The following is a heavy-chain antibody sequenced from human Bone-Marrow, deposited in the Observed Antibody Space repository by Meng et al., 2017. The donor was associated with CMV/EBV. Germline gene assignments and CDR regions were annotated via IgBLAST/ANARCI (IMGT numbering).Heavy chain of an antibody. D-gene: IGHD3-3*01. CDR3: ARVRYHFWSGYYTARLFDY. CDR1: GYTFCSYD. J-gene: IGHJ4*02. CDR2: MNPNSGNT. Sequence: ASVKVSCKASGYTFCSYDINWVRQATGQGLEWMGWMNPNSGNTGYAQKFQGRVTMTRNTSISTAYMELSSLRSEDTAVYYCARVRYHFWSGYYTARLFDYWGQGTLVTVSS. V-gene: IGHV1-8*01.